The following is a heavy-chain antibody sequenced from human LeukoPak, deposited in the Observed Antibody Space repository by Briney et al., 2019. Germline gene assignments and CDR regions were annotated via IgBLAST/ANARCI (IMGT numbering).Heavy chain of an antibody. V-gene: IGHV1-46*02. CDR1: GFAFDTYY. Sequence: ASVKVSCKASGFAFDTYYMHWVRQAPGQGLEWMGILNPRGDSTTYARKFQGRVTMTKDMSTGTFYLEVSSLRSEDTAVYYCAREHSASALDSWGQGTLVTVSS. CDR2: LNPRGDST. CDR3: AREHSASALDS. D-gene: IGHD6-13*01. J-gene: IGHJ4*02.